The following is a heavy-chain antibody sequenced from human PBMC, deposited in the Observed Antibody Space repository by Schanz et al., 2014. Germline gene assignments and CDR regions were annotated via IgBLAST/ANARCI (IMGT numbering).Heavy chain of an antibody. CDR2: IRYDRNNK. CDR3: AKDLAVAGDY. Sequence: QVQLVESGGGVVQPGGSLRLSYAASGFTFSNYGMHWVPQAPGKGLEWVAFIRYDRNNKYYADSVKGRFTSSRDKSKTTLYLNMNSPRAEATAVYYCAKDLAVAGDYWGQGTLVTVSS. D-gene: IGHD6-19*01. J-gene: IGHJ4*02. CDR1: GFTFSNYG. V-gene: IGHV3-30*02.